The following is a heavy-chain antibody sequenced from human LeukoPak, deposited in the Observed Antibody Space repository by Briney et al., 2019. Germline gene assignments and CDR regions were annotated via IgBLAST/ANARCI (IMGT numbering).Heavy chain of an antibody. V-gene: IGHV1-2*02. CDR2: INPHTGGT. CDR3: ARPYCSGGSCHDYFDY. J-gene: IGHJ4*02. Sequence: GASVKVSCKASGYTFTGYYMHWVRQAPGQGLEWMGWINPHTGGTNYAQKFQGRVTMTRDTSISTAYMELGGLTSDDTAVYYCARPYCSGGSCHDYFDYWGQGTLVTVSS. CDR1: GYTFTGYY. D-gene: IGHD2-15*01.